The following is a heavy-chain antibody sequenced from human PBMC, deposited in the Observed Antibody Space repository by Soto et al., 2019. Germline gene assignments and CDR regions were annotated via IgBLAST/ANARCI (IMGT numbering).Heavy chain of an antibody. CDR3: AKGDSESYLGLGPLDY. D-gene: IGHD1-26*01. CDR1: GFTFNNYG. CDR2: ISYDGSNQ. J-gene: IGHJ4*02. Sequence: GGSLRLSCAASGFTFNNYGLHWVRQAPGKGLEWVAVISYDGSNQYYADSVKGRFTISRDNSKNTLYLQMNSLRAEDTAVYYCAKGDSESYLGLGPLDYWGQGTLVTVSS. V-gene: IGHV3-30*18.